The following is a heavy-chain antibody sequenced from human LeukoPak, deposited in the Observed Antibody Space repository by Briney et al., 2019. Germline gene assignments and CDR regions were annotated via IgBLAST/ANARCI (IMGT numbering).Heavy chain of an antibody. CDR2: IESDASNT. Sequence: GGSLRLSCAASGFAFGSHWMHWVRQAPGKGLVWVARIESDASNTRYADSVKGRFTISKDNANKLLYLQMNSLRAEDTAVYYCTRDGSGSRIPFDYWGQGTLVTASS. CDR3: TRDGSGSRIPFDY. D-gene: IGHD1-26*01. J-gene: IGHJ4*02. CDR1: GFAFGSHW. V-gene: IGHV3-74*01.